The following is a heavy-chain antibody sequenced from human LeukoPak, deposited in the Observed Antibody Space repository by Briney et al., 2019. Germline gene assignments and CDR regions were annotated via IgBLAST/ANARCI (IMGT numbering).Heavy chain of an antibody. CDR3: ARCPTSIAARPGSKGWFDP. V-gene: IGHV1-46*01. J-gene: IGHJ5*02. D-gene: IGHD6-6*01. CDR2: INPSGGST. Sequence: ASVKVSCKASGYTFTSYYMHWVRQAPGQGLEWMGIINPSGGSTSYAQKFQGRVTMTRDTSTSTVYMELSSLRSGDTAVYYCARCPTSIAARPGSKGWFDPWGQGTLVTVSS. CDR1: GYTFTSYY.